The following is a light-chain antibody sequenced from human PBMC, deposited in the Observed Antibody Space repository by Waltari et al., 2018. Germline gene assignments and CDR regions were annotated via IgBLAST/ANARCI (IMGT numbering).Light chain of an antibody. CDR1: QGISNF. CDR3: QQLNSYAWT. Sequence: DIQLTQSPSFLSASIAHSLTITCRAGQGISNFLAWYQQKSGKAPKLLIYASATLQSGVPSRFSGSGSGTEFTLTISSLQPEDFATYYCQQLNSYAWTFGQGTKVEIK. CDR2: ASA. V-gene: IGKV1-9*01. J-gene: IGKJ1*01.